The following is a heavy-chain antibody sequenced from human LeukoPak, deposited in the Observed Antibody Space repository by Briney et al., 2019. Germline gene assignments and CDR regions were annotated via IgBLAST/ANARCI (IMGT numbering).Heavy chain of an antibody. J-gene: IGHJ4*02. V-gene: IGHV1-69*06. D-gene: IGHD6-13*01. CDR2: IIPIFGTA. Sequence: GASVKVSCKASGGTFSSYAISWVRQAPGQGLEWMGGIIPIFGTANYAQKFQGRVTITADKSTSTAYMELSSLRSEDTAVYYCARQGSWARNGPLYYFDYWGQGTLVTVSS. CDR3: ARQGSWARNGPLYYFDY. CDR1: GGTFSSYA.